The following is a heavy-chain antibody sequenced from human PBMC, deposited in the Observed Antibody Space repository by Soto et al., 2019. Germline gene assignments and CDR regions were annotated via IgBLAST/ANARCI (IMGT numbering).Heavy chain of an antibody. V-gene: IGHV1-69*01. D-gene: IGHD3-10*01. CDR2: IIPLFGTA. CDR1: GGTFSSYA. CDR3: ARGYYYGSGSYHNWFDP. Sequence: QVQLVQSGAEVKKPGSSVKVSCKASGGTFSSYAISWVRQAPGQGLEWMGGIIPLFGTANYAQKFQGRVTITADESTSTAYMELSSLRSEDTAVYYCARGYYYGSGSYHNWFDPWGQGTLVTVSS. J-gene: IGHJ5*02.